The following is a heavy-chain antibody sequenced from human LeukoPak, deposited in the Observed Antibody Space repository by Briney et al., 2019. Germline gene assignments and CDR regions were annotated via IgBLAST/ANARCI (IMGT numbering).Heavy chain of an antibody. V-gene: IGHV4-34*01. CDR3: ATRIAVAGNRLRYYYGMDV. CDR2: INHSGGT. J-gene: IGHJ6*04. Sequence: SETLSLTCAVYGGSFSGYYWSWVRQPPGKGLEWIGEINHSGGTNYNPSLTSRVTISVHTSKNQFSLKLSSVTAADTAVYYCATRIAVAGNRLRYYYGMDVWGKGTTVTVSS. D-gene: IGHD6-19*01. CDR1: GGSFSGYY.